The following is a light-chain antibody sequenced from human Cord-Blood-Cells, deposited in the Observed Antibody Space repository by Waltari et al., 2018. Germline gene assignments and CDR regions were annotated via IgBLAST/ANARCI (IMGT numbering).Light chain of an antibody. Sequence: QSALTQPPSASGSPGQSVTISCTGTSSDVGVFNYFSWYQHQPGKAPKLMIYEVSKRPSGVPDRFSGSKSGNTASLTVSGLQAEDEADYYCSSYAGSNNWVFGGGTKLTVL. CDR2: EVS. J-gene: IGLJ3*02. CDR3: SSYAGSNNWV. CDR1: SSDVGVFNY. V-gene: IGLV2-8*01.